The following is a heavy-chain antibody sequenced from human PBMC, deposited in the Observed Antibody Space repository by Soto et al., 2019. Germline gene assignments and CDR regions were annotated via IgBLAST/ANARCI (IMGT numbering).Heavy chain of an antibody. CDR3: AKDRGHLAVAAITGGGAVDK. D-gene: IGHD6-19*01. Sequence: QIQLVESGGGVVQPGASQRLSCAASGFTLSSYGMHWVRQAPGKGLEWVAVISYNGNNQYYADSVRGRFTISRDNSKSTLYLQMNSLRAEDTAVYYCAKDRGHLAVAAITGGGAVDKWGQGTIVTVSS. CDR2: ISYNGNNQ. CDR1: GFTLSSYG. V-gene: IGHV3-30*18. J-gene: IGHJ3*02.